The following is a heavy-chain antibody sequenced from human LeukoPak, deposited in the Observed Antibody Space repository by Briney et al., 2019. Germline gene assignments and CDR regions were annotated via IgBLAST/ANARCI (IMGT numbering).Heavy chain of an antibody. D-gene: IGHD2-2*02. V-gene: IGHV3-33*01. CDR1: GFTFSSYG. J-gene: IGHJ6*02. CDR2: IWYDGSNK. CDR3: ARGDVVVVPAAIPSSRGYYYYYGMDV. Sequence: GGSLRLSCAASGFTFSSYGMHWVRQAPGKGLEWVAVIWYDGSNKYYADSVKGRFTISRDNSKNTLYLQMNSLRAEDTAVYYCARGDVVVVPAAIPSSRGYYYYYGMDVWGQGTTVTVSS.